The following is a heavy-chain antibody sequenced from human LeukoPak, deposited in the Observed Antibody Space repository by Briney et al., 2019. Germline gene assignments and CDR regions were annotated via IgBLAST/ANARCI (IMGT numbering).Heavy chain of an antibody. D-gene: IGHD1-26*01. J-gene: IGHJ4*02. V-gene: IGHV3-64*01. CDR1: GFTFSSYA. Sequence: GGSLRLSCAASGFTFSSYAMHWVRQAPGKGLEYVSAISSNGGSTYYANSVKGTFTISRDNSKNTPYLQMGSLRAEDMAVYYCAGGSGSYYDYWGQGTLVTVSS. CDR3: AGGSGSYYDY. CDR2: ISSNGGST.